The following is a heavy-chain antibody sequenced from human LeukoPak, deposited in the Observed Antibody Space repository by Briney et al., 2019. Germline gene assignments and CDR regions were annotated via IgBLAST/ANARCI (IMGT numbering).Heavy chain of an antibody. CDR3: TSHYDFWSGYQATYFDY. D-gene: IGHD3-3*01. V-gene: IGHV3-73*01. J-gene: IGHJ4*02. Sequence: GGSLRLFCAASGFTFSGSAMHWVRQASGKGLEWVGRIRSKANSYATAYAASVKGRFTISRDDSKNTAYLQMNSLKTEDTAVYYCTSHYDFWSGYQATYFDYWGQGTLVTVSS. CDR1: GFTFSGSA. CDR2: IRSKANSYAT.